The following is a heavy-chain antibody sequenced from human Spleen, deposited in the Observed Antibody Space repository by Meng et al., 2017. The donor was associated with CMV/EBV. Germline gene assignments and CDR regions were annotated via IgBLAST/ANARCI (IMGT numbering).Heavy chain of an antibody. CDR3: AKGSGGSGTRNGPPDFDY. CDR2: ISWDGGST. V-gene: IGHV3-43*01. J-gene: IGHJ4*02. D-gene: IGHD3-10*01. Sequence: GGSLRLSCAASGFTFDDYTMHWVRQAPGKGPEWVSLISWDGGSTYYADSVKGRFTISRDNSKNSLYLQMNSLRTEDTALYYCAKGSGGSGTRNGPPDFDYWGQGTLVTVSS. CDR1: GFTFDDYT.